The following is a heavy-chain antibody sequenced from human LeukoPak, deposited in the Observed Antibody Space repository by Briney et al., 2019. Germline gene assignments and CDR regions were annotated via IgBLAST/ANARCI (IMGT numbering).Heavy chain of an antibody. D-gene: IGHD6-6*01. J-gene: IGHJ5*02. V-gene: IGHV1-2*02. CDR1: RHTFTDYY. Sequence: ASVTVSCKPSRHTFTDYYIHWVRQAPGQGLEWMGWINPKSGGTKFAQKFQGRVTMTRDTSISTVYMEMSGLTFDDTAMYYCAGLSNVAARPGWFDPWGQGTLVTVSS. CDR2: INPKSGGT. CDR3: AGLSNVAARPGWFDP.